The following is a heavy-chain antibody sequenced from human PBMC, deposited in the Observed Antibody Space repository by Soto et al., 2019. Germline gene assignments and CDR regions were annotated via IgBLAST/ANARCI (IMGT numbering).Heavy chain of an antibody. CDR1: GFTFSSYG. CDR3: ARGESPYYYYYYMDV. Sequence: GGSLRLSCAASGFTFSSYGMHWVRQAPGKGLEWVAVIWYDGSNKYYADSVKGRFTISRDNSKNTLYLQMNSLRAEDTAVYYCARGESPYYYYYYMDVWGKGTTVTVSS. J-gene: IGHJ6*03. D-gene: IGHD3-10*01. V-gene: IGHV3-33*01. CDR2: IWYDGSNK.